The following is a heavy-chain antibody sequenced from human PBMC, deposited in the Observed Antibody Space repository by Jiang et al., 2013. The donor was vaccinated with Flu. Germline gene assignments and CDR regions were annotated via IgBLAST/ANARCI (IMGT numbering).Heavy chain of an antibody. D-gene: IGHD5-18*01. CDR1: GYTFTDYF. V-gene: IGHV1-2*02. J-gene: IGHJ4*02. CDR2: INPSSGGT. Sequence: AEVKKPGASVKVSCKASGYTFTDYFIHWVRQAPGQGLEWMGWINPSSGGTSFPQKFQGRVTMTRDTSISTAYMEVSSLTSDDTAMYYCAKIGVDTGRGFGYWGQGTLLTVSS. CDR3: AKIGVDTGRGFGY.